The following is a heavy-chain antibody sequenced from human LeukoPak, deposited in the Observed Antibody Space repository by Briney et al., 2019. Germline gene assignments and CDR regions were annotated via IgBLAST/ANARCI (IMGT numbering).Heavy chain of an antibody. Sequence: GGSLRLSCAASGFTVSSSYMSWVRQAPGKGLEWGSIISSAGTSYYADSVKGRFTISRDNSKNTVYLQVNSLRDEDTAVYYCARDLEAANTYYFDYWGQGTMVTVSS. D-gene: IGHD6-13*01. CDR2: ISSAGTS. CDR3: ARDLEAANTYYFDY. V-gene: IGHV3-66*01. CDR1: GFTVSSSY. J-gene: IGHJ4*02.